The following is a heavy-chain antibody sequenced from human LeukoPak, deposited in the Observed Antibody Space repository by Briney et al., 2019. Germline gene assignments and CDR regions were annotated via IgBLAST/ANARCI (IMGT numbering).Heavy chain of an antibody. Sequence: SETLSLTCTVSGGSISSSDFYWGWIRQPPGKGLEWIGLISYSGTTYYNPSLKSRVTISVDTSKSQFSLRLSSVTAADTSVYYCARLDLGINAAHFDYWGQGTLVTVSS. J-gene: IGHJ4*02. V-gene: IGHV4-39*01. CDR1: GGSISSSDFY. D-gene: IGHD6-25*01. CDR3: ARLDLGINAAHFDY. CDR2: ISYSGTT.